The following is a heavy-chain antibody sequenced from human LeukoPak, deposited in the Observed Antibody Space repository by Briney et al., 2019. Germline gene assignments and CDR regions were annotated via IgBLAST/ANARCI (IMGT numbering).Heavy chain of an antibody. CDR1: GCTFSSYW. J-gene: IGHJ4*02. D-gene: IGHD6-13*01. V-gene: IGHV3-74*01. CDR3: ARGGYSPVDH. Sequence: GGSLRLSCAASGCTFSSYWRHWVRQTPGKGLVWVSDINDDGSVRRYGDSVKGRFTISRDNAKNTLYLQVDNMKAEDTAMYFCARGGYSPVDHWGQGTLVTVSS. CDR2: INDDGSVR.